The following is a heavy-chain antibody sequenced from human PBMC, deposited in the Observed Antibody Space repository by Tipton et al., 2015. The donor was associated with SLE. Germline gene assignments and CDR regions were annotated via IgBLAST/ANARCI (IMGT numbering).Heavy chain of an antibody. CDR2: MRDIGFNA. Sequence: SLRLSCVASGVTFSAYSISWVRQAPGKGLEWVSGMRDIGFNAYYSDSVKGRFTLSRDMSANTVYLQMNSLRVDDTAVYYCVIGGSGPSWGQGRLVTVS. D-gene: IGHD6-25*01. V-gene: IGHV3-23*01. CDR3: VIGGSGPS. J-gene: IGHJ5*02. CDR1: GVTFSAYS.